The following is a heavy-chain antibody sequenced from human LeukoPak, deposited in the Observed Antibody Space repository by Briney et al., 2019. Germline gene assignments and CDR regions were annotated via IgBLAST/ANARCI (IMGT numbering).Heavy chain of an antibody. CDR1: GGSFSGYY. CDR2: INHSGST. CDR3: ARAVSGSSIVVD. Sequence: PSETLSLTCAVYGGSFSGYYWSWIRQPPGKGLEWIGEINHSGSTNYNPSLKSRVTISVDTSKNQFSLKLSSVTAADTAVYYCARAVSGSSIVVDWGQGTLVTVSS. D-gene: IGHD3-10*01. V-gene: IGHV4-34*01. J-gene: IGHJ4*02.